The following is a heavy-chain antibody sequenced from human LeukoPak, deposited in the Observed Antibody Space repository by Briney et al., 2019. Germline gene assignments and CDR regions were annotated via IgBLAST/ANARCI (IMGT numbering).Heavy chain of an antibody. J-gene: IGHJ4*02. Sequence: PSETLSLTCIVSGDSISRSYWNWIRQPPGKGLEWVGYIYYRGSYNYNPSLKSRVSMSLDTSKHQVSLKLSYVTAVDTAVYYCARGRYCCFDYWGQGMLVTVSS. CDR1: GDSISRSY. CDR2: IYYRGSY. V-gene: IGHV4-59*01. D-gene: IGHD2-15*01. CDR3: ARGRYCCFDY.